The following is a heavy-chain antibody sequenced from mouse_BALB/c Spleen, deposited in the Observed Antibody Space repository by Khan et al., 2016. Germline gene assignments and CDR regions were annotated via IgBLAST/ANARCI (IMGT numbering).Heavy chain of an antibody. J-gene: IGHJ3*01. V-gene: IGHV9-1*02. CDR3: ARWEFAY. Sequence: QIQLVQSGPELKKPGETLKISCKASGYTFTDYGMNWVQQAPGKGLKWMGWINTNTGEPTYVDDFKGRFAISLEPSPFTAYLQINNLKNEDMATYCCARWEFAYWGQGTLVTVSA. CDR1: GYTFTDYG. D-gene: IGHD4-1*01. CDR2: INTNTGEP.